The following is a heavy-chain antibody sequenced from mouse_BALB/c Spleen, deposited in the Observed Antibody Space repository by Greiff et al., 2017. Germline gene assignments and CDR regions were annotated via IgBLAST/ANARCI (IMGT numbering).Heavy chain of an antibody. V-gene: IGHV1-67*01. CDR1: GYTFTDYA. Sequence: VQRVESGPELVRPGESVKISCKGSGYTFTDYAMHWVKQSHAKSLVWIGVISIYYDNTNYNQKFKGKATMTVDKSSSTAYMELARLTSEDSAIYYCARNGGYGNYFYFDYWGQGTTLTVSS. J-gene: IGHJ2*01. CDR2: ISIYYDNT. CDR3: ARNGGYGNYFYFDY. D-gene: IGHD2-10*02.